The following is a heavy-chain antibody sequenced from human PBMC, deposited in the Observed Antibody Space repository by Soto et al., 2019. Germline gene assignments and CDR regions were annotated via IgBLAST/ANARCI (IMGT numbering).Heavy chain of an antibody. Sequence: GSLRLCCAASGFFLSGFWMHWVRQAPGKGLVWVSHINYDGSSTTFADSVKGRFSISRDNAKNTVYLQMSSLGAEDTAVYYCARGHYYAMDVWGQGATVTVSS. CDR1: GFFLSGFW. CDR2: INYDGSST. V-gene: IGHV3-74*01. J-gene: IGHJ6*02. CDR3: ARGHYYAMDV.